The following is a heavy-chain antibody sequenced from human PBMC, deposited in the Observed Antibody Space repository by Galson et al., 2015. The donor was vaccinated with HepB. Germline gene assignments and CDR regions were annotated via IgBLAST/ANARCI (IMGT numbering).Heavy chain of an antibody. CDR3: AREGLREAFDS. CDR2: IKHDGIEK. J-gene: IGHJ3*02. V-gene: IGHV3-7*01. Sequence: SLRLSCAASGFTLSSYWMAWVRQAPGKGLEWVANIKHDGIEKYYVDSVKGRFTISRDNAKNSLFLQMSSLRAEDTAIYYCAREGLREAFDSWGQGTMVTVSS. CDR1: GFTLSSYW. D-gene: IGHD2-21*02.